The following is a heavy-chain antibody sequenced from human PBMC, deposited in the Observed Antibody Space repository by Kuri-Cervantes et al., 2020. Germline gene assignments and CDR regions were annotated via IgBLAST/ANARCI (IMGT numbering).Heavy chain of an antibody. D-gene: IGHD1-7*01. CDR1: GYTFTGYY. J-gene: IGHJ5*02. V-gene: IGHV1-18*01. CDR3: ARGIGRKGNFEYNWFDP. Sequence: ASVKVSCKASGYTFTGYYLHWVRQAPGQGLEWMGWISAYNGNTNYAQKLQGRVTMTTDTSTSTAYMELRSLRYDDTAVYYCARGIGRKGNFEYNWFDPWGQGTLVTVSS. CDR2: ISAYNGNT.